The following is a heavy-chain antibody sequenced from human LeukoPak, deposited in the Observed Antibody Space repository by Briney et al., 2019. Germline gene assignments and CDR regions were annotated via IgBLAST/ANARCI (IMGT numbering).Heavy chain of an antibody. Sequence: GGSLRLSCAASGFTFSRFNMNWLRQAPGKGLEWLSYISTTGTIYYAESVKGRFCISRDNAKNPLYLQMNSLRPEDTAVYYCARDSLIFGVVTTFDYWGQGTLVTVSS. CDR1: GFTFSRFN. D-gene: IGHD3-3*01. V-gene: IGHV3-48*01. J-gene: IGHJ4*02. CDR2: ISTTGTI. CDR3: ARDSLIFGVVTTFDY.